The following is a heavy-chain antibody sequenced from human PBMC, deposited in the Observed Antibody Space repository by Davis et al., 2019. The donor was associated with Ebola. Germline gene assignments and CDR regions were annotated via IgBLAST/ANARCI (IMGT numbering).Heavy chain of an antibody. J-gene: IGHJ6*02. D-gene: IGHD6-19*01. CDR3: ARDQTPKSSGWYGDYYYYNMDV. V-gene: IGHV3-74*01. Sequence: GESLKISCAASGFTFSSYWMHWVRQAPGKGLVWVSRVNSDGSSTSYADSVKGRFTISRDNAKNTLYLQMNSLRADDTAVYYCARDQTPKSSGWYGDYYYYNMDVWGQGTTVTVSS. CDR2: VNSDGSST. CDR1: GFTFSSYW.